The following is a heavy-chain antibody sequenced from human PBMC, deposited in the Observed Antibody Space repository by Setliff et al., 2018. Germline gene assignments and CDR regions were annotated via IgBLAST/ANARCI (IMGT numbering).Heavy chain of an antibody. D-gene: IGHD5-18*01. V-gene: IGHV3-21*01. CDR2: FSSLNDYI. CDR1: GFSFSNYA. J-gene: IGHJ5*01. Sequence: PGGSLRLSCEASGFSFSNYAMNWVRQAPGEGLEWVASFSSLNDYIYHADSVKGRFTISRDNAKTSLYLQMDSLRVEDTAVYFCARSPVWIPWFDSWGQGTLVTVSS. CDR3: ARSPVWIPWFDS.